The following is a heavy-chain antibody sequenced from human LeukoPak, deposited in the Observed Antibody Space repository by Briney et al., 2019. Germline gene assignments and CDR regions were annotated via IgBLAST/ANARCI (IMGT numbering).Heavy chain of an antibody. CDR2: IYYSGST. D-gene: IGHD3-16*02. V-gene: IGHV4-30-4*01. CDR3: ARDYVWGSYRHFDY. CDR1: GGSISSGDYY. J-gene: IGHJ4*02. Sequence: SETLSLTCTVSGGSISSGDYYWSWIRQPPGKGLEWIGYIYYSGSTYYNPSLKSRVTISVDTSKNQLSLKLSSVTAADTAVYYCARDYVWGSYRHFDYWGQGTLVTVSS.